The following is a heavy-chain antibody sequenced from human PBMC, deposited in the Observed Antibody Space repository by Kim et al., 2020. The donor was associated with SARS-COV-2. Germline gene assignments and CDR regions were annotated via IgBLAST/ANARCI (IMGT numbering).Heavy chain of an antibody. CDR3: ARVPRYCSGGSCYLDY. J-gene: IGHJ4*02. V-gene: IGHV1-2*02. CDR2: INPNSGGT. Sequence: ASVKVSCKASGYTFTGYYMHWVRQAPGQGLEWMGWINPNSGGTNYAQKFQGRVTMTRDTSISTAYMELSRLRSDDTAVYYCARVPRYCSGGSCYLDYWGQGTLVTVSS. D-gene: IGHD2-15*01. CDR1: GYTFTGYY.